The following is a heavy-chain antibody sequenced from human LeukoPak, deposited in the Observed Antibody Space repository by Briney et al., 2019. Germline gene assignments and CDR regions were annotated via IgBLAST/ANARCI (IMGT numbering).Heavy chain of an antibody. CDR2: ISGSGGST. CDR1: GFTFSSYA. Sequence: GGSLRLSCAASGFTFSSYAMSWVRQAPGKGLEWVSAISGSGGSTYYADAVKGRFTISRDNSKNTLYLQMNSLRAEDTAVYYCAKDSMIVVVYYFDYWGQGTLVTVSS. CDR3: AKDSMIVVVYYFDY. J-gene: IGHJ4*02. V-gene: IGHV3-23*01. D-gene: IGHD3-22*01.